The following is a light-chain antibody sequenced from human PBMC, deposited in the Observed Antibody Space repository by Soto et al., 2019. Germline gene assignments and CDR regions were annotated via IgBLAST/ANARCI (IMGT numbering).Light chain of an antibody. Sequence: EIVMTQSPATLSVSPGERATLSCRASQSVSSSLAWYQQKPGQAPRLLIYGASTRATGIPARFSGSGSEPEFTLTISSLQSEDSAVYYCQQYNNWWTFGQGTKVEIK. J-gene: IGKJ1*01. CDR3: QQYNNWWT. CDR1: QSVSSS. V-gene: IGKV3-15*01. CDR2: GAS.